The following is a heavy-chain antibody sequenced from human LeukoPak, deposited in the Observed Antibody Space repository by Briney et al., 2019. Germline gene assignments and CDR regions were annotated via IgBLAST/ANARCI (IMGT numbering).Heavy chain of an antibody. CDR3: ARHIPVIWSSGYYYGMDV. CDR1: GGSISNYY. V-gene: IGHV4-59*08. J-gene: IGHJ6*02. CDR2: ISYSGST. D-gene: IGHD3-3*01. Sequence: PSETLSLTCTVSGGSISNYYWSWIRQPPGKGLEWIGYISYSGSTNYNPSLRSRVAISEDTSPNQFSLRLNSVTAADTAVYYCARHIPVIWSSGYYYGMDVWGQGTTVTVSS.